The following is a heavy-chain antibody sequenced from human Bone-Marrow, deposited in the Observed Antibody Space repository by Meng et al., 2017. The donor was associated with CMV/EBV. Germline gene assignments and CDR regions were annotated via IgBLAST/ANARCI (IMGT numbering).Heavy chain of an antibody. J-gene: IGHJ4*02. CDR2: IKQDGSEK. V-gene: IGHV3-7*01. CDR1: GFTFSSYW. CDR3: ARDRYYYDSSGYYSY. D-gene: IGHD3-22*01. Sequence: GGSLRLSCAASGFTFSSYWMSWVRQAPGKGLEWVANIKQDGSEKYYVDSVKGRFIISRDNAKNSLYLQMNSLRAEDTAVYYCARDRYYYDSSGYYSYWGQGTLVTVSS.